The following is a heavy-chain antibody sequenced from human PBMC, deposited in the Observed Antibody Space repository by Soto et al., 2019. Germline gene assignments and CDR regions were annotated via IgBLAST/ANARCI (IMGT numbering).Heavy chain of an antibody. D-gene: IGHD2-15*01. J-gene: IGHJ4*02. CDR2: ISGSGGST. Sequence: GGSLRLSCAASGFTFSSYAMSWVRQAPGKGLEWVSAISGSGGSTYYADSVKGRFTISRDNSKNTLYLQMNSLRAEDTAVYYCAKGYCSGGSCYRRVDYWGQGTLVTVSS. V-gene: IGHV3-23*01. CDR3: AKGYCSGGSCYRRVDY. CDR1: GFTFSSYA.